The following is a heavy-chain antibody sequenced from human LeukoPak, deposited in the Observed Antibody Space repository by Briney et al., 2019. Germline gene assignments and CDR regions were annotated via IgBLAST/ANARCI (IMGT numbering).Heavy chain of an antibody. CDR1: GFTFSSYA. J-gene: IGHJ5*02. V-gene: IGHV3-23*01. Sequence: PGGSLRLSCAASGFTFSSYAMSWVSQAPGKGLEWVSVISDSGANTYYADSVKGRFTVSRDNSRDTLYLQMNSLRAEDTALYYCAKKIGTGPGHNWFDPWGQGTLVTVSS. CDR3: AKKIGTGPGHNWFDP. D-gene: IGHD2-8*02. CDR2: ISDSGANT.